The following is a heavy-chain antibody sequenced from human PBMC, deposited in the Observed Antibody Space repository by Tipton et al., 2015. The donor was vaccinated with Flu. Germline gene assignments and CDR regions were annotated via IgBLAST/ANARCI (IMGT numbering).Heavy chain of an antibody. CDR2: IYYTGST. V-gene: IGHV4-59*07. CDR1: GGSISSYY. Sequence: TLSLTCTVSGGSISSYYWSWIRQPPGKGLEWIGYIYYTGSTNYNPSLKSRVTISVDTSSNQFSLKLSSVTAADTAVYYCARLPLPLSYFDYWGQGTLVTVSS. CDR3: ARLPLPLSYFDY. J-gene: IGHJ4*02.